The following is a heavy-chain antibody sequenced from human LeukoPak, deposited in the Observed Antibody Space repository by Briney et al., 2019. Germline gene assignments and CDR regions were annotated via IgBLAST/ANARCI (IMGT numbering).Heavy chain of an antibody. CDR1: GFTFSSYG. Sequence: GGSLRLSCAASGFTFSSYGMHWVRQAPGKGLEWVAGISYDGSNKYYADSVKGRFTISRDNSKNTLYLQMNSLRAEDTAVYYCAKDRAVTEPYYYYGMDVWGQGTTVTVSS. V-gene: IGHV3-30*18. J-gene: IGHJ6*02. D-gene: IGHD2-21*02. CDR3: AKDRAVTEPYYYYGMDV. CDR2: ISYDGSNK.